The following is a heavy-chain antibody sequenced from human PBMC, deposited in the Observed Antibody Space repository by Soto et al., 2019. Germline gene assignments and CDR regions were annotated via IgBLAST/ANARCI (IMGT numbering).Heavy chain of an antibody. V-gene: IGHV4-39*01. D-gene: IGHD2-15*01. CDR2: IYYSGST. Sequence: QLQLQESGPGLVKPSETLSLTCTVSVGSISSSSYYWGWIRQPPGKGLEWIGSIYYSGSTYYNPSLKSRVTISVDTSKNPCSLKLSSVTSADAAVYSCERKGGSWAFDHWGQGTLVTVSS. CDR3: ERKGGSWAFDH. CDR1: VGSISSSSYY. J-gene: IGHJ5*02.